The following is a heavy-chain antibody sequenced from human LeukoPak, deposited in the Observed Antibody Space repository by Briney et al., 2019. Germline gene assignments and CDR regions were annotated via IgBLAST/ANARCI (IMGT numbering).Heavy chain of an antibody. CDR2: IYYSGST. V-gene: IGHV4-31*03. Sequence: SETLSLTCTVSGGSISSGGYYWSWIRQHPGKGLEWIGYIYYSGSTYYNPSLKSRVTISVDTSKNQFSLKLSSVTAADTAVYYCARESYYGSGSYRPWFDPWGQGTLVTVSS. CDR1: GGSISSGGYY. D-gene: IGHD3-10*01. CDR3: ARESYYGSGSYRPWFDP. J-gene: IGHJ5*02.